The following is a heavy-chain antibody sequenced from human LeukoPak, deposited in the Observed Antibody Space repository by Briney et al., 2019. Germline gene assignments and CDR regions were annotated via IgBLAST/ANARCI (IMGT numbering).Heavy chain of an antibody. CDR2: INHSGST. Sequence: SETLSLTCAVYGGSFSGYYWSWIRQPPGKGLEWIGEINHSGSTNYNPSLKSRVTISVDTSKNQFSLKLSSVTAADTAVYYCAVTHYSDPDYWGQGTLVTVSS. V-gene: IGHV4-34*01. J-gene: IGHJ4*02. D-gene: IGHD4-17*01. CDR1: GGSFSGYY. CDR3: AVTHYSDPDY.